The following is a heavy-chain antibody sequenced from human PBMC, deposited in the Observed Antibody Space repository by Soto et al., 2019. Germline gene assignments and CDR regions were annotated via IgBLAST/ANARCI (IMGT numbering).Heavy chain of an antibody. J-gene: IGHJ4*02. CDR3: TTGIYYDILTGYHNVAY. CDR2: IKSKTEGGTA. CDR1: GFNLSHPW. V-gene: IGHV3-15*01. Sequence: KPGGSLRLSCVASGFNLSHPWMTWVRQAAGKGLEWVGRIKSKTEGGTADYAAPVKGRATISRDDSKNTVYLQMNSLKTEDTAVYYCTTGIYYDILTGYHNVAYWGQGTLVTVSS. D-gene: IGHD3-9*01.